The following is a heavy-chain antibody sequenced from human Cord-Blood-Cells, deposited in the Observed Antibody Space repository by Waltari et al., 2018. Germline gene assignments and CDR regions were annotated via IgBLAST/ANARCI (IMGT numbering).Heavy chain of an antibody. V-gene: IGHV1-2*02. CDR1: GYTFTGYY. J-gene: IGHJ3*02. D-gene: IGHD6-6*01. CDR3: ARERLTYSSSSEAFDI. Sequence: QVQLVQSGAAVKKPGASVQVSCKDSGYTFTGYYMLWVRQSPGQGLEWMGWINPNSGGTNYAQKFQGRVTITRDTSISTAYMELSRLRSDDTAVYYCARERLTYSSSSEAFDIWGQGTMVTVSS. CDR2: INPNSGGT.